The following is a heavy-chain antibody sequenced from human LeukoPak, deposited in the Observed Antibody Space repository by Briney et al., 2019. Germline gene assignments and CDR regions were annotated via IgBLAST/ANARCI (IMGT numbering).Heavy chain of an antibody. D-gene: IGHD1-1*01. CDR3: ARGGGTTGTSHAFDI. CDR2: MNPNSGNT. V-gene: IGHV1-8*03. J-gene: IGHJ3*02. Sequence: GASVKVSCKASGYTFTSYDINWVRQATGQGLEWMGWMNPNSGNTGYAQKFQGRVTITRNTSISTAYMEMSSLRSEDTAVYYCARGGGTTGTSHAFDIWGQGTMVTVSS. CDR1: GYTFTSYD.